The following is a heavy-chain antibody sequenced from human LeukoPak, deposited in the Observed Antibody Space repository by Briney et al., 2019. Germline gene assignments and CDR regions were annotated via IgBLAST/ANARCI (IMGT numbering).Heavy chain of an antibody. CDR3: ARGRAAGTFWLDY. CDR2: ISGNNGNT. D-gene: IGHD6-13*01. CDR1: GYTFSSYG. J-gene: IGHJ4*02. Sequence: ASVKVSCKASGYTFSSYGISWVRQAAGQGLDWVGWISGNNGNTNYAQKVQGRVTMTTDTSTSTAYMELRSLRSDDTAVYYCARGRAAGTFWLDYWGQGTLVTVSS. V-gene: IGHV1-18*01.